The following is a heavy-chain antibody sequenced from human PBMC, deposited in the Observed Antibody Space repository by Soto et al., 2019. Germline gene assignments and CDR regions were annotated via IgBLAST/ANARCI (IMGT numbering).Heavy chain of an antibody. CDR1: GFTFSSYA. CDR3: AKSTTVTTLAYYYYYYGMDV. Sequence: GGSLRLSCAASGFTFSSYAMSWVRQAPGKVLEWVSAISGSGGSTYYADSVKGRFTISRDNSKNTLYLQMNSLRAEDTAVYYCAKSTTVTTLAYYYYYYGMDVWGQGXTVTVSS. V-gene: IGHV3-23*01. J-gene: IGHJ6*02. D-gene: IGHD4-17*01. CDR2: ISGSGGST.